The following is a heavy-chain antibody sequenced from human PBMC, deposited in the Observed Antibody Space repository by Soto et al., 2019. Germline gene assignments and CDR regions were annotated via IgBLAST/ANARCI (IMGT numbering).Heavy chain of an antibody. CDR3: ARGVTAGVDY. V-gene: IGHV1-8*01. D-gene: IGHD1-26*01. CDR2: MQPSSGRT. Sequence: QVQLVQSGAEVREPGASVKVSCKASGYSFTSLDINWVRQTTGQGLEWMGWMQPSSGRTGYAQKFQGRVTMTRDTSINTADMELSSLTSDDPAFYYCARGVTAGVDYWGQGTLVTVSS. J-gene: IGHJ4*02. CDR1: GYSFTSLD.